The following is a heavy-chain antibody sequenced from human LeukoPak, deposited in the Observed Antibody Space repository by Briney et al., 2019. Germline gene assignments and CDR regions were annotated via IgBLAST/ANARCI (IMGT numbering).Heavy chain of an antibody. V-gene: IGHV4-59*08. J-gene: IGHJ4*02. CDR2: IHNSGST. CDR3: ARRVSGWFYFDY. CDR1: GGSISSDY. D-gene: IGHD6-19*01. Sequence: KSSETLSLTCTVSGGSISSDYWSWIRQPPGKGLEWIGHIHNSGSTKYNPSLKSRVTMSVDTSKNQFSVKLSSVTAADTVVYYCARRVSGWFYFDYWGQGTLVTVSS.